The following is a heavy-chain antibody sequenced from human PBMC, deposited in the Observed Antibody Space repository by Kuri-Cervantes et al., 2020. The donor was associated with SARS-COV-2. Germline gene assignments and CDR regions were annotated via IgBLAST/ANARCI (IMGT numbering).Heavy chain of an antibody. CDR1: STTFPNYD. CDR2: VKTNSGST. D-gene: IGHD5-24*01. CDR3: ARDLTSTHNVNYYYYYYMDV. J-gene: IGHJ6*03. V-gene: IGHV1-8*01. Sequence: ASLKGSCKAPSTTFPNYDINWVRQDTGQGLEWRGMVKTNSGSTLYAQFFQGRVTMTRDTSTSTVYMELSRLRSDDTAVYYCARDLTSTHNVNYYYYYYMDVWGKGTTVTVSS.